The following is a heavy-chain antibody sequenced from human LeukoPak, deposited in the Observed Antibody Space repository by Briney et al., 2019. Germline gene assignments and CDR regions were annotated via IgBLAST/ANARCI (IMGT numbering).Heavy chain of an antibody. D-gene: IGHD4-17*01. CDR2: IYYSGST. V-gene: IGHV4-59*01. J-gene: IGHJ4*02. Sequence: SETLSLTCTVSGGSISSYYWSWIRLPPGKGLEWIGYIYYSGSTNYNPSLKSRVTISVDTSKNQFSLKLSSVTAADTAVYYCARGGAEDYGEYYFDYWGQGTLVTVSS. CDR3: ARGGAEDYGEYYFDY. CDR1: GGSISSYY.